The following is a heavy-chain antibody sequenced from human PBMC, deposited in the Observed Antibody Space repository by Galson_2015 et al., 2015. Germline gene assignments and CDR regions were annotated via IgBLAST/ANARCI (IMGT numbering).Heavy chain of an antibody. V-gene: IGHV3-53*01. D-gene: IGHD2-2*01. CDR1: GFTVSSDY. CDR3: ARDHGVVVGGGDAFDI. CDR2: IYGGGST. Sequence: SLRLSCAASGFTVSSDYMSWVRQAPGKGLEWLSVIYGGGSTYYADSVKGRFTFSRDNSKNTLYLQMKNLRAEDTAVYYCARDHGVVVGGGDAFDIWGRGTMVTVSS. J-gene: IGHJ3*02.